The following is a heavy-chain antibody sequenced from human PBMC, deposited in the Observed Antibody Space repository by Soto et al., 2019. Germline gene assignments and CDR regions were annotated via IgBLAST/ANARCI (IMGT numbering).Heavy chain of an antibody. CDR2: MNQVGSPT. CDR3: ARDPVAAPYYDY. CDR1: GFSLSGYG. D-gene: IGHD1-26*01. J-gene: IGHJ4*02. Sequence: GGSLRLSCEVYGFSLSGYGMHWVRQAPGKGLEWVANMNQVGSPTNYPDSVKGRFTISRDNAKNSLYLQMNSLRAEDTAVYYCARDPVAAPYYDYWGQGILVTVSS. V-gene: IGHV3-7*01.